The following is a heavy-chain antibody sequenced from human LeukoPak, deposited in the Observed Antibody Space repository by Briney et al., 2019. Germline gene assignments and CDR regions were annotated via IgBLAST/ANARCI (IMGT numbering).Heavy chain of an antibody. V-gene: IGHV4-39*01. J-gene: IGHJ4*02. CDR3: ARQKVATGYYFDY. D-gene: IGHD5-12*01. CDR2: IYYSGST. Sequence: PSETLSLTCTVSGGSISSSSYYWVWLRPPPGKRLVGIGSIYYSGSTYYNPSLKSRVTISVDTSKNQFSLKLSSVTAADTAVYYCARQKVATGYYFDYWGQGTLVTVSS. CDR1: GGSISSSSYY.